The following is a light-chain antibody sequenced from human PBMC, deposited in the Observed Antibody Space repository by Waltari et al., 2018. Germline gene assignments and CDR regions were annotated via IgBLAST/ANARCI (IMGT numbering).Light chain of an antibody. CDR3: SSYTSSSTS. Sequence: QSALTQPASVSGSPGQSITISCTGTSSDVGGYNYVSGYQQHPGNAPKLMLYEVRNRPSGVSSRFSGSKSGNTASLTISGLQAEDEADYYCSSYTSSSTSFGGGTKLTVL. V-gene: IGLV2-14*01. J-gene: IGLJ2*01. CDR2: EVR. CDR1: SSDVGGYNY.